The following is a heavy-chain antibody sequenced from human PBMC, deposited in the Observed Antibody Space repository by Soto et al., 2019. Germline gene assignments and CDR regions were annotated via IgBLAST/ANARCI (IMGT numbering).Heavy chain of an antibody. CDR3: ARDTDLTLVTTLDY. CDR2: INISNGNT. D-gene: IGHD4-17*01. Sequence: QVQLVQSGAEVKKPGASVKVSCKASGYTFKSYQIYWVCQAPGQRLECMGWINISNGNTEYSQNFQGRVTMTRDTSASTAYMELSSLRSEDTAVYYCARDTDLTLVTTLDYWGQGTPVTVSS. J-gene: IGHJ4*02. CDR1: GYTFKSYQ. V-gene: IGHV1-3*04.